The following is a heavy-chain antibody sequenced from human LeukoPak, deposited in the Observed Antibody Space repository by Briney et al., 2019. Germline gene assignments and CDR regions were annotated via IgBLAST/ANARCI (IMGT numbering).Heavy chain of an antibody. D-gene: IGHD3-9*01. CDR2: IYCSGST. J-gene: IGHJ4*02. Sequence: SETLSLTCTVSGGSISSSSYYWGWIRQPPGKGLEWIGSIYCSGSTYYNPSLKSRVTISVDTSKNQFSLKLSSVTAADTAVYFCASYILTGYLFDYWGRGTLVTVSS. CDR3: ASYILTGYLFDY. V-gene: IGHV4-39*07. CDR1: GGSISSSSYY.